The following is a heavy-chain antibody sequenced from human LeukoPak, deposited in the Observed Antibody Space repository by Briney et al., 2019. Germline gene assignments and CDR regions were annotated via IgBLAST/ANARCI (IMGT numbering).Heavy chain of an antibody. D-gene: IGHD3-3*01. CDR3: ARTYYDFWSGYYPFDY. V-gene: IGHV1-8*03. J-gene: IGHJ4*02. CDR1: GYTFTSYD. Sequence: GASVKVSCKASGYTFTSYDINWVRQATGQGLEWMGWMNPNSGNTGYAQKFQGRVTITRNTSISTAYMELSSLRSEDTAVYYCARTYYDFWSGYYPFDYWGQGTLVTVSS. CDR2: MNPNSGNT.